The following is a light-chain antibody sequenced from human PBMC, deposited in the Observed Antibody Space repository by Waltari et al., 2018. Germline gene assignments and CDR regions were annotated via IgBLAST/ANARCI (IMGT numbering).Light chain of an antibody. J-gene: IGKJ2*02. CDR3: QQSYSTPRT. Sequence: DIQMTQSPSSLSASVGDRVTITCRASQSINTYLNWYQQRPGKAPKLLIYAASSLQSGVPSKFSGSGSGTDFTRTISSLQPEDFATYYCQQSYSTPRTFGQGTKLEIK. CDR1: QSINTY. CDR2: AAS. V-gene: IGKV1-39*01.